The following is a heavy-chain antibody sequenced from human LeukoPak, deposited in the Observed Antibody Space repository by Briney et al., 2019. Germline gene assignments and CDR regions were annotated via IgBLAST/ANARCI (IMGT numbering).Heavy chain of an antibody. D-gene: IGHD2-2*01. J-gene: IGHJ3*02. V-gene: IGHV3-30*02. CDR1: GFTFSDYY. CDR2: IRYDGSNK. Sequence: PGGSLRLSCAASGFTFSDYYMSWIRQAPGKGLEWVAFIRYDGSNKYYADSVKGRFTISRDNSKNTLYLQMNSLRAEDTAVYYCAKGFRNIVVVPAALPDAFDIWGQGTMVTVSS. CDR3: AKGFRNIVVVPAALPDAFDI.